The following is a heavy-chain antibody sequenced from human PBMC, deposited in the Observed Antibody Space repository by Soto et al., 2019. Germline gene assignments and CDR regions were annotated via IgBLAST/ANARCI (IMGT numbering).Heavy chain of an antibody. Sequence: GASVKVSCKASRGTFSSYTISWVRQAPGQGLEWMGRIIPILGIANCAQKFQGRVTITADKSTSTAYMELSSLRSEDTAVYYCARGMVAGYCSGGSCTLPVPLDYWGQGTLVTVSS. CDR2: IIPILGIA. J-gene: IGHJ4*02. CDR1: RGTFSSYT. CDR3: ARGMVAGYCSGGSCTLPVPLDY. V-gene: IGHV1-69*02. D-gene: IGHD2-15*01.